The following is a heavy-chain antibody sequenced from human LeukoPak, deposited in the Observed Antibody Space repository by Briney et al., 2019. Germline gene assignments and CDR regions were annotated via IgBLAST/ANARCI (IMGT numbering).Heavy chain of an antibody. CDR1: GFTFSSYA. CDR3: ARDPSTWNGYSDY. J-gene: IGHJ4*02. V-gene: IGHV3-30*14. Sequence: GGSLRLSCAASGFTFSSYAMHWVRQAPGKGLEWVAVISYDGNNKYYSDSVKGRFTISRDNAKNSVYLQMDSLRAEDTAVYYCARDPSTWNGYSDYWGQGTLVTVSS. D-gene: IGHD3-3*01. CDR2: ISYDGNNK.